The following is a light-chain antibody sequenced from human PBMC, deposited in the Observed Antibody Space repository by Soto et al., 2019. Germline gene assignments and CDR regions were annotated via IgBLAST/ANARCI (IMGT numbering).Light chain of an antibody. CDR1: GGSIASNH. CDR2: KND. Sequence: LAQPHSVSESPGKTVTISCTRSGGSIASNHVQWYQQRPGSAPTTVIYKNDQRPSGVPDRFSGSIDSSSNSASLTISGLKTEDEADFYCQSYDDNSVVFGGGTKVTVL. V-gene: IGLV6-57*04. J-gene: IGLJ2*01. CDR3: QSYDDNSVV.